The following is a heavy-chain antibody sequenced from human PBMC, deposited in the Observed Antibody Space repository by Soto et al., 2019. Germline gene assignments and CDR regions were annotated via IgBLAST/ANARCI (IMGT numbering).Heavy chain of an antibody. Sequence: VQLVESGGGLIQPGGSLTLTCAASGVTVNTNYMSWVRQSPGKGLEWVSLFESGGSIYYADSVKGRFTISRDNFKNTLSLQMNSLRVEDTAVYFCASTAVWKNAFEIWGQGTLVSVSS. D-gene: IGHD3-16*01. CDR1: GVTVNTNY. CDR2: FESGGSI. J-gene: IGHJ3*02. V-gene: IGHV3-53*01. CDR3: ASTAVWKNAFEI.